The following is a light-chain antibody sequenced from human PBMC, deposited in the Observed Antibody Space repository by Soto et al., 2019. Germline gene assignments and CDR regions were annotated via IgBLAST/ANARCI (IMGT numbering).Light chain of an antibody. CDR1: SRDIGAYNH. CDR2: EVT. V-gene: IGLV2-14*01. CDR3: SSYTTSDTWV. J-gene: IGLJ3*02. Sequence: QSALTQPASVSGSPGQSITISCTGTSRDIGAYNHVSWYQQYPGKAPTLMIYEVTNRPSGVSSRFSGSKSGNTASLTISGLQAEDEGDYYCSSYTTSDTWVFGGGTKVTVL.